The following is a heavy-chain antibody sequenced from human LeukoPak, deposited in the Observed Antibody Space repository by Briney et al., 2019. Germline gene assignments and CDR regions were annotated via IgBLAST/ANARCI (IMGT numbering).Heavy chain of an antibody. J-gene: IGHJ4*02. CDR2: IYYSGST. D-gene: IGHD3-10*01. Sequence: SETLSLTCIVSGGSIRSYYWSWIRQPPGKGLEWIGYIYYSGSTNYNPSLKSRVTISVDTSKNHFSLKLNSVTAADTAVYYCARHGEVETPFDYWGQGTLVTVSS. CDR1: GGSIRSYY. CDR3: ARHGEVETPFDY. V-gene: IGHV4-59*08.